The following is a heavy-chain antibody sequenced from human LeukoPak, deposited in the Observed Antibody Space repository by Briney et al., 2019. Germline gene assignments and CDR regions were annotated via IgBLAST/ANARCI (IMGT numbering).Heavy chain of an antibody. D-gene: IGHD3-9*01. CDR3: ATDLRYAFDY. J-gene: IGHJ4*02. CDR2: IRTTAEGAKYA. V-gene: IGHV3-48*02. Sequence: GGSLRLSCATSGFSFTDYPMNWVRHAPGKGLEWISNIRTTAEGAKYAYYADSVKGRVTISRDDGKNTLYLHMNSLRDDDTVVFYGATDLRYAFDYWGQGILVTVSS. CDR1: GFSFTDYP.